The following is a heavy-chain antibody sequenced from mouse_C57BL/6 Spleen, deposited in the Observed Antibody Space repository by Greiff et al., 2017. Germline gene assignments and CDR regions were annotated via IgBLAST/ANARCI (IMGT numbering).Heavy chain of an antibody. CDR3: TRLITTVVPFDY. V-gene: IGHV1-15*01. J-gene: IGHJ2*01. CDR2: IDPETGGT. D-gene: IGHD1-1*01. Sequence: QVQLQQSGAELVRPGASVTLSCKASGYTFTDYAMHWVKQTPVHGLEWIGAIDPETGGTAYNQKFKGKAILTADKSSSTAYMELRSLTSEDSAVYYCTRLITTVVPFDYWGQGTTLTVSS. CDR1: GYTFTDYA.